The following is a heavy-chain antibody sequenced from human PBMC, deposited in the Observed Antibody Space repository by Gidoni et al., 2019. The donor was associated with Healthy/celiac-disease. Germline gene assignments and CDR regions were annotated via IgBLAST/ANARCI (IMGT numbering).Heavy chain of an antibody. J-gene: IGHJ4*02. CDR3: VRAQDDY. CDR1: GYTFTSYA. V-gene: IGHV1-3*01. CDR2: INPGNGNT. Sequence: QVQLVQSGAEVKKPGAAVKVSCKASGYTFTSYAMHWVRQAPGQRLEWMGWINPGNGNTKYSQKFQGRVTITRDTFASTAYMELSSLRSEDTAVYYCVRAQDDYWGQGTLVTVSS.